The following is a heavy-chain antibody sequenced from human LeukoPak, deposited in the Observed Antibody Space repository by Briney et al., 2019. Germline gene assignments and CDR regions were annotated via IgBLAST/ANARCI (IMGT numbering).Heavy chain of an antibody. CDR3: AHDYIDY. J-gene: IGHJ4*02. V-gene: IGHV3-30-3*01. Sequence: GGSLRLSCAASGFTFSSYAMHWVRQAPGKGLEWVAVISYDGSNKYYADSVKGRFTIFRDNSKNTLYLQMNSLRAEDTAVYYCAHDYIDYWGQGTLVTVSS. CDR2: ISYDGSNK. CDR1: GFTFSSYA.